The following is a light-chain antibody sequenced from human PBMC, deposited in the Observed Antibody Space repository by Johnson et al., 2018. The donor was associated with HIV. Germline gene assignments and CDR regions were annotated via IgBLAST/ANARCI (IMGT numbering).Light chain of an antibody. CDR3: GTWDSSLSAMG. Sequence: QSALTQPPSVSAAPGQRVTISCSGNNSNIGNNYVSWYQQLPGTAPKLLVYDNNKRPSGIPDRFSGSKSGTSATLGITGLQTGDEADYYCGTWDSSLSAMGLGTGTKVTVL. CDR1: NSNIGNNY. CDR2: DNN. V-gene: IGLV1-51*01. J-gene: IGLJ1*01.